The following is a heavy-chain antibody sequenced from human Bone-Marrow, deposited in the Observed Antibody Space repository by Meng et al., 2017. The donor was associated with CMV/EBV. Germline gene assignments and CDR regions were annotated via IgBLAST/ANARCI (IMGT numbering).Heavy chain of an antibody. V-gene: IGHV3-11*04. D-gene: IGHD1-1*01. CDR2: ISSSGSTL. CDR3: ARRPGYFDY. Sequence: GESLKISCAASGFTFSDYYMSWIRQAPGKGLEWISYISSSGSTLYYADSVKGRFTISRDNAKNSLYLQMNSLRAEDTAVYYCARRPGYFDYWGQGTLVTVSS. CDR1: GFTFSDYY. J-gene: IGHJ4*02.